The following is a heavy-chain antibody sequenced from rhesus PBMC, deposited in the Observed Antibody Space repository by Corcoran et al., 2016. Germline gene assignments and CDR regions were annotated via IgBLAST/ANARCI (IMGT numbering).Heavy chain of an antibody. D-gene: IGHD4-35*01. CDR2: IYGSGRST. J-gene: IGHJ5-1*01. CDR1: GGLINNRY. Sequence: QLQLQESGPGLVKPSETLSLSCAVAGGLINNRYWSWIRRAPGAGLEWIGYIYGSGRSTKSNPPLESRVTLSVDTSKNQLSLRLSSVTAADTALYYCAKEEDYGNRGHRFDVWGPGVLITVSS. V-gene: IGHV4-169*01. CDR3: AKEEDYGNRGHRFDV.